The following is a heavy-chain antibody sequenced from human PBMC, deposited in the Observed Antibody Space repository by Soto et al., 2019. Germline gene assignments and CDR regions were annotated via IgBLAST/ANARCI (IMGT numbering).Heavy chain of an antibody. Sequence: GASVKVSCKASGYTFTSYGISWVRQAPGQGLEWMGWISAYNGNTNYAQKLQGRVTMTTDTSTSTAYMELRSLRSDDTAVYYCARVVTIFGVVLTLDYYYYGMDVWGQGTTVTVSS. J-gene: IGHJ6*02. CDR2: ISAYNGNT. CDR1: GYTFTSYG. V-gene: IGHV1-18*01. D-gene: IGHD3-3*01. CDR3: ARVVTIFGVVLTLDYYYYGMDV.